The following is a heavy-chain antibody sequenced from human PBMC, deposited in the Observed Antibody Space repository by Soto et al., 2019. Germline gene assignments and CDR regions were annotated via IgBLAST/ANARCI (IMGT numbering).Heavy chain of an antibody. D-gene: IGHD6-13*01. V-gene: IGHV3-30-3*01. J-gene: IGHJ6*02. Sequence: GGSLRLSCAASGFTFSSYAMHWARQAPGKGLEWVAVISYDGSNKYYADSVKGRFTISRDNSKNTLYLQMNGLRAEDTAVYYCARISSSWSFYYYGMDVWGQGTTVTVSS. CDR1: GFTFSSYA. CDR2: ISYDGSNK. CDR3: ARISSSWSFYYYGMDV.